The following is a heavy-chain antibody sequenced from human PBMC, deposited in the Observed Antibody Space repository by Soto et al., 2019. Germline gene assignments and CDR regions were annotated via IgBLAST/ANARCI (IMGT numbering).Heavy chain of an antibody. CDR2: ISYDGSNK. J-gene: IGHJ6*02. D-gene: IGHD2-2*01. V-gene: IGHV3-30*18. CDR3: AKDLEGYCTTTSCYTYFGLDV. Sequence: GGSLRLSCAASGFTFSSYVMHWVRQAPGKGLEWVAVISYDGSNKYYADSVKGRFTISRDNSKHTLYLQMNSLRPEDTAVYYCAKDLEGYCTTTSCYTYFGLDVWGQGTTVPVSS. CDR1: GFTFSSYV.